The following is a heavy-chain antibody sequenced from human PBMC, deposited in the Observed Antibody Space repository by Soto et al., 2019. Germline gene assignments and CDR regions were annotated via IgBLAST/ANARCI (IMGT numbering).Heavy chain of an antibody. CDR1: GYTFTGYY. CDR3: ARAGTTRKQLSYRGWFDP. J-gene: IGHJ5*02. V-gene: IGHV1-2*04. CDR2: INPNSGGT. Sequence: QVQLVQSGAEVKKPGASVKVSCKASGYTFTGYYMHWVRQAPGQGLEWMGWINPNSGGTNYAQKFQGWVTMTRDTSISTAYMELSRLRSDDTAVYYCARAGTTRKQLSYRGWFDPWGQGTLVTVSS. D-gene: IGHD5-18*01.